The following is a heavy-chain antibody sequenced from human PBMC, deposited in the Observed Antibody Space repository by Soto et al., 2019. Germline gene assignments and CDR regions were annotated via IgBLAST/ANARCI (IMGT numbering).Heavy chain of an antibody. D-gene: IGHD6-19*01. V-gene: IGHV3-33*01. CDR3: ARDGRAVAGAIVRVNWFDP. J-gene: IGHJ5*02. CDR2: IWYDGSNK. CDR1: GFTFSSYG. Sequence: GGSLKLSCAASGFTFSSYGMHWVRQAPGKGLEWVAVIWYDGSNKYYADSVKGRFTISRDNSKNTLYLQMNSLRAEDTAVYYCARDGRAVAGAIVRVNWFDPWGQGTLVTVSS.